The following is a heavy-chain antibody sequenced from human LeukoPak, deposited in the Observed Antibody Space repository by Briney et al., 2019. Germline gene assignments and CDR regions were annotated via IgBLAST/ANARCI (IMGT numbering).Heavy chain of an antibody. Sequence: GGSLRLSCAASGFTFNNYWMNWVRQAPGKGLEWVANIKPDGSEKYYVDSVNGRFTISRDNAKNSLYLQMNSLRAEDTAVCYCARDPHRGGDYDYWGQGTLVTVSS. CDR2: IKPDGSEK. D-gene: IGHD4-17*01. J-gene: IGHJ4*02. V-gene: IGHV3-7*03. CDR1: GFTFNNYW. CDR3: ARDPHRGGDYDY.